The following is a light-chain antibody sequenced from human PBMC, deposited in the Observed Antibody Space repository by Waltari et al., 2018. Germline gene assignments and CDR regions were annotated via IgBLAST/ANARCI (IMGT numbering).Light chain of an antibody. Sequence: QSALSQPASVSGSPGQSITISCTGTSSDVGGYNYVSWYQQHPGKAPKLMIYDVSNRTSGVSNRCSGPKPGNTASLTISALQAEDEADYYCSSYTCSVLGFGGGTKLTV. CDR1: SSDVGGYNY. CDR2: DVS. V-gene: IGLV2-14*03. CDR3: SSYTCSVLG. J-gene: IGLJ3*02.